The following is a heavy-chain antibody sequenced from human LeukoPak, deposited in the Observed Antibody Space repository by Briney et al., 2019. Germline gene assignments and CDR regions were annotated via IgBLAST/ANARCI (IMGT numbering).Heavy chain of an antibody. Sequence: PSQTLSLTCTVSGGSISSGGYYWSWIRQHPGKGLEWIGCIYYSGSTYYNPSLKSRVTISVDTSKNQFSLKLSSVTAADTAVYYCARVPSGPRNYYCYYYMDVWGKGTTVTVSS. CDR1: GGSISSGGYY. V-gene: IGHV4-31*03. CDR2: IYYSGST. J-gene: IGHJ6*03. D-gene: IGHD1-14*01. CDR3: ARVPSGPRNYYCYYYMDV.